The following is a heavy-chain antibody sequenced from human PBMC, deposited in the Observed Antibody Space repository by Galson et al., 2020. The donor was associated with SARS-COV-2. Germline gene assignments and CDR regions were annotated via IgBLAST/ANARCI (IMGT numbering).Heavy chain of an antibody. D-gene: IGHD5-18*01. J-gene: IGHJ4*02. Sequence: ASVKVSCKASGYTFTSYGISWVRQAPGQGLEWMGWISAYNGNTNYAQKLQGRVTMTTDTSTSTAYMELGSLRSDDTAVYYCATTPGVSWGMKGSMGTDYWGQGTLVTVSS. CDR2: ISAYNGNT. CDR1: GYTFTSYG. CDR3: ATTPGVSWGMKGSMGTDY. V-gene: IGHV1-18*01.